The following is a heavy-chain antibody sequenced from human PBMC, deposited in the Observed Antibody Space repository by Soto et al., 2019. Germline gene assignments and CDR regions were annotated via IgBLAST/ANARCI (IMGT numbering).Heavy chain of an antibody. V-gene: IGHV1-69*02. J-gene: IGHJ4*01. D-gene: IGHD2-2*01. Sequence: QVQLVQSGAEVKKPGSSVKVSWKASGGTFSSYTISWVRQAPGQGLEWMGRIIPILGIANYAQKFQGRVTINADKSTSTEYMELTSLRSEDTAVYSCARTGYQLPLDYWGQRTLVTVSS. CDR2: IIPILGIA. CDR1: GGTFSSYT. CDR3: ARTGYQLPLDY.